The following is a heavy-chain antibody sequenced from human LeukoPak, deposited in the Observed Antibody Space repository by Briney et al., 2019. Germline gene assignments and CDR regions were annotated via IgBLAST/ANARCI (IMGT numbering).Heavy chain of an antibody. CDR1: GGSVSTDDYY. V-gene: IGHV4-30-4*01. D-gene: IGHD3-3*01. CDR2: MYYGGST. Sequence: PSETLSLTCTVSGGSVSTDDYYWSWIRQPPGKGLEWLGYMYYGGSTYYHPSLKSRLTFSFDTSKNQFSLRLSSVTAADTAVYYCARGTEYDFWAGVDYWGQGPLVTVSS. CDR3: ARGTEYDFWAGVDY. J-gene: IGHJ4*02.